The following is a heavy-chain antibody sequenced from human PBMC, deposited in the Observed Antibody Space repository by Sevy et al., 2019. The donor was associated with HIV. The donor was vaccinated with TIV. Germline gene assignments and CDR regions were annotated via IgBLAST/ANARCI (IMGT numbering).Heavy chain of an antibody. D-gene: IGHD5-12*01. CDR3: VREAGGYDYDYGMDV. V-gene: IGHV4-39*02. Sequence: SENLSLTCSVSGGTIVSSGHYWGWIRQTPGKGLEWIGSIYYNGHTYYNPSLNSRLTISIDTSKNQFSLNLSSVTAADTAIYFCVREAGGYDYDYGMDVWGQGTTVTVSS. CDR2: IYYNGHT. CDR1: GGTIVSSGHY. J-gene: IGHJ6*02.